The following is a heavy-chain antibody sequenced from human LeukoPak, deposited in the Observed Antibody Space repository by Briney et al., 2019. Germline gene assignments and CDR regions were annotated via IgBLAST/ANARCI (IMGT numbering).Heavy chain of an antibody. J-gene: IGHJ6*03. V-gene: IGHV1-24*01. D-gene: IGHD1-7*01. CDR2: FDPEDGET. Sequence: ASVKVSCKVSGYTLTELSMHWVRQAPGKGLEWMGGFDPEDGETIYAQKFQGRVTMTEDTSTDTAYMELSSLRSEDTAVYYCAKGPRITGTTWYYYYYMDVWGKGTTVTVSS. CDR3: AKGPRITGTTWYYYYYMDV. CDR1: GYTLTELS.